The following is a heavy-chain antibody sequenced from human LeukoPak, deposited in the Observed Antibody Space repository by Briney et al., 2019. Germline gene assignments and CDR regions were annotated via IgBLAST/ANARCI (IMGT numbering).Heavy chain of an antibody. D-gene: IGHD3-3*01. J-gene: IGHJ5*02. CDR3: ARDHDFWSGLEWFDP. Sequence: SETLSLTCTVSGGSISSYYWSWIRQPPGKGLEWIGYIYYSGSTNYNPSLKSRVTISVDTSKNQFSLKLSSVTAADTAVYYCARDHDFWSGLEWFDPWGQGTLVTVSS. V-gene: IGHV4-59*01. CDR1: GGSISSYY. CDR2: IYYSGST.